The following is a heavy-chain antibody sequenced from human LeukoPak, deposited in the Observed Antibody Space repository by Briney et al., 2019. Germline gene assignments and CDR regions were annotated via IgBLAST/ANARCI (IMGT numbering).Heavy chain of an antibody. Sequence: GGSLRLSCAASGFTFRSYGMHWVRQAPGKGLEWVAFISYDGSNKYYADSVKGRFTISRDNSKDTLYLQMNSLRAEDTAVYYCARDKGTTCIDNWGQGALVTVSP. CDR2: ISYDGSNK. CDR3: ARDKGTTCIDN. D-gene: IGHD4-17*01. V-gene: IGHV3-30*03. CDR1: GFTFRSYG. J-gene: IGHJ4*02.